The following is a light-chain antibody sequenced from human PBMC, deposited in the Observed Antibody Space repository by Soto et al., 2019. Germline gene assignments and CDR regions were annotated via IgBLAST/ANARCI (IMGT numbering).Light chain of an antibody. CDR3: QQTYSNPRGA. V-gene: IGKV1-39*01. CDR1: ESISNN. CDR2: AAS. J-gene: IGKJ1*01. Sequence: DIQMTQSASSLSASVADRATITCRASESISNNVKWYQQKSGKAPKLLIYAASTLQSGVPSRFSGGGSGTDFTLTIGSLQPEDFTTYYCQQTYSNPRGAFGQGTKVEIK.